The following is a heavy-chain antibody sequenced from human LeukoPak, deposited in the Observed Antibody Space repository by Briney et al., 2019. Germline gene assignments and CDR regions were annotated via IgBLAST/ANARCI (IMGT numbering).Heavy chain of an antibody. D-gene: IGHD3-22*01. CDR1: GFTFSSYA. Sequence: GGSLRLSCAASGFTFSSYAMSWVRQAPGKGLEWVSAISGSGGSTYYADSVKGRFTISRDNSKNTLYLQMNSLRAEDTAVYYCAKGYYYDSSGTPVLDYWGQGTLVTVSS. V-gene: IGHV3-23*01. CDR3: AKGYYYDSSGTPVLDY. J-gene: IGHJ4*02. CDR2: ISGSGGST.